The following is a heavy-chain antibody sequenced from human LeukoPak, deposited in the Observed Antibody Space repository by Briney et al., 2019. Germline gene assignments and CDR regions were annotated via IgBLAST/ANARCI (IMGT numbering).Heavy chain of an antibody. J-gene: IGHJ4*02. Sequence: SETLSLTCAVYGGSFIGYYWSWIRQPPGKGLEWIGEINHSGGANYSPSLKSRVTISADTSKSQFSLKLGSVTAADTAVYYCARVPLRFLEPFDYWGQGTVLTVSS. CDR3: ARVPLRFLEPFDY. CDR2: INHSGGA. D-gene: IGHD3-3*01. V-gene: IGHV4-34*01. CDR1: GGSFIGYY.